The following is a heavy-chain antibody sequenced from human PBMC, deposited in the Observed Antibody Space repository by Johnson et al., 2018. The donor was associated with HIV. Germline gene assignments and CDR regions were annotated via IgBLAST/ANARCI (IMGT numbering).Heavy chain of an antibody. V-gene: IGHV3-NL1*01. D-gene: IGHD3-22*01. CDR1: GFTFSSYG. CDR3: ARVMSSGYFFDAFDI. Sequence: QMQLVESGGGVVQPGRSLRLSCAASGFTFSSYGMHWVRQAPGKGLEWVAVIYSGGSTYYADSVKGRFTISRDNSKNTLYLQMGRLRAEDTALYYCARVMSSGYFFDAFDIWGQGTMVTVSS. CDR2: IYSGGST. J-gene: IGHJ3*02.